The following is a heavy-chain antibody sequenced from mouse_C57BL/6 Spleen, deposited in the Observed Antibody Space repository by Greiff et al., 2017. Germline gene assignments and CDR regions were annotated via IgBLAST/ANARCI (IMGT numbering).Heavy chain of an antibody. CDR2: IYPNNGDT. Sequence: VHVKQSGPELVKPGASVKIPCKASGYTFTDYNMDWVKQSHGKSLEWIGDIYPNNGDTIYNQKFKGKATLTVDKSSSTAYMELRSLTSEDTAVYYCARSKFDYNGSSYYARDYWGQGTSVTVSS. D-gene: IGHD1-1*01. CDR1: GYTFTDYN. J-gene: IGHJ4*01. CDR3: ARSKFDYNGSSYYARDY. V-gene: IGHV1-18*01.